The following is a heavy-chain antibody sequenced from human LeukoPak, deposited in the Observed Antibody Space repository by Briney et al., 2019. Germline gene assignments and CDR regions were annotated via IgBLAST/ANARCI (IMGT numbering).Heavy chain of an antibody. CDR3: ASCNDSSGYFAY. CDR1: GYTFTDYA. J-gene: IGHJ4*02. CDR2: VNTNTGNP. V-gene: IGHV7-4-1*02. Sequence: ASVKVSCKPSGYTFTDYAINWVRRAPGQGLEYMGWVNTNTGNPTYAQGFTGRFVFSSDSSVSTAYLQITSLKADDSAIYFCASCNDSSGYFAYWGQGTLVTVSS. D-gene: IGHD3-22*01.